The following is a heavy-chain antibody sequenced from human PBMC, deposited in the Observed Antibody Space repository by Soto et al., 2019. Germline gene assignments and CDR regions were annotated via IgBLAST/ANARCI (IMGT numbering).Heavy chain of an antibody. CDR3: ARAGITIFGGFDY. D-gene: IGHD3-3*01. V-gene: IGHV4-31*03. J-gene: IGHJ4*02. CDR1: GGSISSGGYY. CDR2: IYYSGSA. Sequence: PSETLSLTCTVSGGSISSGGYYWSWIRQHPGKGLEWIGYIYYSGSAYYNPSLKSRVTISVDTSKNQFSLKLSSVTAADTAVYYCARAGITIFGGFDYWGQGTLVTVSS.